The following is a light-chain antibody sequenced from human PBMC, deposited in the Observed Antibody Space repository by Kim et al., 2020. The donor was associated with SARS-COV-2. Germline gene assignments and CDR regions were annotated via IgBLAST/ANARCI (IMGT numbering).Light chain of an antibody. J-gene: IGKJ4*01. CDR2: NAS. CDR1: HSLTSY. V-gene: IGKV3-11*01. Sequence: LYPGERASLSCRASHSLTSYVGWYKRKPGQSPRLLISNASNRATGIPARFSGSGSGTDFTLTISSLEPENFALYFCQNRSKWPLTFGGRTKVEIK. CDR3: QNRSKWPLT.